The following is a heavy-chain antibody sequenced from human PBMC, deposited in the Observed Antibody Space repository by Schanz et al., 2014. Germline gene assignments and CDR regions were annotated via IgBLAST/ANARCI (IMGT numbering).Heavy chain of an antibody. CDR1: GFTFSPYW. V-gene: IGHV3-74*01. CDR3: AKGRFGELSAFDI. J-gene: IGHJ3*02. Sequence: EVQLVESGGGLVQPGGSLRLSCGSSGFTFSPYWMHWVRQAPGKGLVWVSRINGDGSNTNYADSVKGRFTISRDNAKNTLYLQRNSLGAEDTAVYYCAKGRFGELSAFDIWGQGTMVTVSS. CDR2: INGDGSNT. D-gene: IGHD3-10*01.